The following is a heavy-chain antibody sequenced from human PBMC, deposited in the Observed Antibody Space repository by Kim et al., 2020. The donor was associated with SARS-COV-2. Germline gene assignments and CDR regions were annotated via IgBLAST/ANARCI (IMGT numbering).Heavy chain of an antibody. CDR3: ARVGTGYSSGWFRLDY. CDR2: MWYDGSNK. V-gene: IGHV3-33*01. D-gene: IGHD6-19*01. CDR1: GFTFSSYG. Sequence: GGSLRLSCAASGFTFSSYGMHWVRQAPGKGLEWVAVMWYDGSNKYYADSVKGRFTISRDNSKNTLYLQMNSLRAEDTAVYYCARVGTGYSSGWFRLDYWGQGTLVTVSS. J-gene: IGHJ4*02.